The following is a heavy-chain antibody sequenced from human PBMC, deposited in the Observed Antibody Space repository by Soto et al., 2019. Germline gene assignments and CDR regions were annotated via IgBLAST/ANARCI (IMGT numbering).Heavy chain of an antibody. CDR3: GRFGLVAAIDY. J-gene: IGHJ4*02. CDR2: IKPDGSET. V-gene: IGHV3-7*01. D-gene: IGHD6-19*01. Sequence: VGSLRLSCAASGFTFNTYWMTWVRQSPGQGLEWVANIKPDGSETYYLDSVKGRFTISRDSARDSVHLQMNVLRAEDTALYYCGRFGLVAAIDYWGRGTLVTVSS. CDR1: GFTFNTYW.